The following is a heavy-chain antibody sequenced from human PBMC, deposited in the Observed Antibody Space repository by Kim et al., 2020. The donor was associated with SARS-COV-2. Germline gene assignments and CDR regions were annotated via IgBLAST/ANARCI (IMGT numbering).Heavy chain of an antibody. D-gene: IGHD3-10*01. CDR2: ISSSSSYI. J-gene: IGHJ4*02. CDR3: ARVFYGSGTYYFDY. CDR1: GFTFSSYS. Sequence: GGSLRLSCAASGFTFSSYSMNWVRQAPGKGLEWVSSISSSSSYIYYADSVKGRFTISRDNAKNSLYLQMNSLRAEDTAVYYCARVFYGSGTYYFDYWGQGTLVTVSS. V-gene: IGHV3-21*01.